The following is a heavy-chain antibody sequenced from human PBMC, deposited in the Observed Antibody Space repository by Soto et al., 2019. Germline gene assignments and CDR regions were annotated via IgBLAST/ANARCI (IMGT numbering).Heavy chain of an antibody. CDR1: GGSINSYY. CDR2: GNYSGTT. J-gene: IGHJ4*02. CDR3: ARAGSTWRYFFEY. D-gene: IGHD2-2*01. V-gene: IGHV4-59*01. Sequence: QVQLQESGPGLVKPSETLSLTCTVSGGSINSYYWIWIRQSPGKGLEWIGYGNYSGTTYYNPSLQSRVTISVDTSKKQFSLKVRSVTAADTDIYFCARAGSTWRYFFEYWGQGSLVTVSS.